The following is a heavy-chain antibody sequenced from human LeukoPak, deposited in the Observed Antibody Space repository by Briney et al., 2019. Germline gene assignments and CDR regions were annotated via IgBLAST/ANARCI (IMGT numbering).Heavy chain of an antibody. D-gene: IGHD2-8*02. CDR2: ISSSGTTP. Sequence: PGGSLRLSCAASGFNLRSYEMNWVRQAPGKGLEWVSFISSSGTTPYYADSVKGRFTISRDISKNTVYLQMNSLRVEDTAVYYCAKDFYWAFDYWGQGTLVTVSS. CDR3: AKDFYWAFDY. V-gene: IGHV3-48*03. CDR1: GFNLRSYE. J-gene: IGHJ4*02.